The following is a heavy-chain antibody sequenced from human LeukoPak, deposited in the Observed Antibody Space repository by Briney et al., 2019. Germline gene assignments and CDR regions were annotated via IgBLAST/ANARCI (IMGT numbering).Heavy chain of an antibody. CDR3: ARSSYYYGIDV. J-gene: IGHJ6*02. Sequence: PSETLSLTCTVSGGSISSYYWSWIRQPPGKGLEWIGYIYYSGSTNYNPSLKRRVTISVDTSKNQFSLKLSSVTAADTAVYYCARSSYYYGIDVWGQGTTVTVSS. CDR1: GGSISSYY. CDR2: IYYSGST. V-gene: IGHV4-59*01.